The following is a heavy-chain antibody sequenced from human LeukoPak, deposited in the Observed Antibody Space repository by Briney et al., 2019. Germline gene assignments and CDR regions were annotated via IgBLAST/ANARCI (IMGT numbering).Heavy chain of an antibody. CDR3: AAPSGQLAPFDY. CDR2: ISYDGSNK. J-gene: IGHJ4*02. CDR1: GFTFSSYA. Sequence: GGSLRLSCAASGFTFSSYAMHWVRQAPGKGLEWVAVISYDGSNKYYADSVKGRFTISRDNSKNTLYLQMNSLRAEVTAVYYCAAPSGQLAPFDYWGQGTLVTVSS. V-gene: IGHV3-30*11. D-gene: IGHD6-6*01.